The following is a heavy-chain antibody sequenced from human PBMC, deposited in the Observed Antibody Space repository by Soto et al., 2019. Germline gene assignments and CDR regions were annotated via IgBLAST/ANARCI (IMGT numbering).Heavy chain of an antibody. CDR3: ARKAWVRLDY. Sequence: QVQMQESGPGLVKPSGTLSLTCTVSGDSMTRSVWWTWVRQPPGKGLEWIGEVFHTGNTNYNPSLKSRGTMSVDKSTNEFSLKVTSVTAADTAIYYCARKAWVRLDYWGQGAMVTVSS. V-gene: IGHV4-4*02. CDR2: VFHTGNT. D-gene: IGHD2-21*01. CDR1: GDSMTRSVW. J-gene: IGHJ4*02.